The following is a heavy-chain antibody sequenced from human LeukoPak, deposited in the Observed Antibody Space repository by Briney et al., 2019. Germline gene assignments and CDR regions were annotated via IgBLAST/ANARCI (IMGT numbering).Heavy chain of an antibody. CDR3: VGEIVDYFYHNMDI. V-gene: IGHV4-39*02. CDR2: IYYSGTT. D-gene: IGHD2-15*01. Sequence: SETLSLTCTVSGGSIDSSSYYWDWIRQPPGKGLEWLGNIYYSGTTFYTSSLKSRVTISTYMSKNQFSLRLTSMTAGDTGVYYCVGEIVDYFYHNMDIWGKKATGIVSS. J-gene: IGHJ6*03. CDR1: GGSIDSSSYY.